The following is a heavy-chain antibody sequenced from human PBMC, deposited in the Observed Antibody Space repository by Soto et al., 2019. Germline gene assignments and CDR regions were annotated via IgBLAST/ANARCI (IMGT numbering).Heavy chain of an antibody. Sequence: QVQLVQSGAEVKKPGASVKVSCKASGYTFTSYGISWVRQAPGQGLERVGWICAYNGNTNYAQKFQGTVTIIADESASPAYMELSSLISEDTAVYYCARENVLVVVANTVRYYFDYWGQGTLVTVSS. CDR2: ICAYNGNT. V-gene: IGHV1-18*04. CDR1: GYTFTSYG. CDR3: ARENVLVVVANTVRYYFDY. D-gene: IGHD2-15*01. J-gene: IGHJ4*02.